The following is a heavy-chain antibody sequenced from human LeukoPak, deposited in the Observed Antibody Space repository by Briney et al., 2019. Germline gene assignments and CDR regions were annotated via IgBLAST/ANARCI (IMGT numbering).Heavy chain of an antibody. CDR1: GFTFDDYA. CDR2: ISWNSGSI. V-gene: IGHV3-9*01. Sequence: GGSLRVSCAASGFTFDDYAMHWVRHAPGKGLEWVSGISWNSGSIGYADSVKGRFTISRDNAKNSLYLQMNSLRAEDTALYYCAKDIRVVVTSYFDYWGQGTLVTVSS. J-gene: IGHJ4*02. CDR3: AKDIRVVVTSYFDY. D-gene: IGHD2-21*02.